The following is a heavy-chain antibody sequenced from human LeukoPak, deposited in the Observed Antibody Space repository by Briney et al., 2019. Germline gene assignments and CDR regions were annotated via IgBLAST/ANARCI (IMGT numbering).Heavy chain of an antibody. CDR1: GGSFSGYY. Sequence: SETLSLTCAVYGGSFSGYYWSWIRQPPGKGLEWIGEINHSGSTNYNPSLKSRVTISVDTSKNQFSLKLSSVTAADTAVYYCARVRGCSGGSCRYDSSGYYGFWLDYWGQGTLVTVSS. J-gene: IGHJ4*02. V-gene: IGHV4-34*01. CDR3: ARVRGCSGGSCRYDSSGYYGFWLDY. CDR2: INHSGST. D-gene: IGHD3-22*01.